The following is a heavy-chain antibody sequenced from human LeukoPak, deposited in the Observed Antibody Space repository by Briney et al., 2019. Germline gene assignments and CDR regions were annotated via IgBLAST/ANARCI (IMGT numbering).Heavy chain of an antibody. J-gene: IGHJ5*02. Sequence: SVKVSCKASGGTFSSYAISWVRQAPGQGLEWMGGIIPIFGTANYAQKFQGRVTITADESTSTAYMELSSLKSEDTAVYFCARGPVAGYVWFDPWGQGTLVTVSS. CDR1: GGTFSSYA. V-gene: IGHV1-69*01. D-gene: IGHD6-19*01. CDR2: IIPIFGTA. CDR3: ARGPVAGYVWFDP.